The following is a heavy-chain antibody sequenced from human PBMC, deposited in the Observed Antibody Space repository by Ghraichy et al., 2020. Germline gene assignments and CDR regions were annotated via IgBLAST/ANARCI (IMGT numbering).Heavy chain of an antibody. Sequence: GGSLRLSCVASGFTFSTYAMNWVRQALVLGLEWVSGISASGGTTYYADSVKGRFTISRDNSKSTLYLQMSSLRAEDTAVYYCARASDGYNLVSFDSWGQGTLVTVSS. CDR2: ISASGGTT. CDR1: GFTFSTYA. D-gene: IGHD5-24*01. J-gene: IGHJ4*02. V-gene: IGHV3-23*01. CDR3: ARASDGYNLVSFDS.